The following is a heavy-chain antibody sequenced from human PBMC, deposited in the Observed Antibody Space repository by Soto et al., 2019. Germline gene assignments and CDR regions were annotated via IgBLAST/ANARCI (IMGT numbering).Heavy chain of an antibody. V-gene: IGHV3-30-3*01. Sequence: GGSLRLSCAASGFTFSSYAMHWVRQAPGKGLEWVAVISYDGSNKYYAESVRGRFTISRDNSKNTLYLQMNSLTADDTAVYYCARDYWDYYDSSGYPWAHLDYWGQGSLVTVSS. CDR3: ARDYWDYYDSSGYPWAHLDY. D-gene: IGHD3-22*01. CDR2: ISYDGSNK. J-gene: IGHJ4*02. CDR1: GFTFSSYA.